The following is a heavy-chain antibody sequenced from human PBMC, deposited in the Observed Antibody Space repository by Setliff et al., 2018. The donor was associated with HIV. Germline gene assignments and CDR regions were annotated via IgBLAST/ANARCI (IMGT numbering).Heavy chain of an antibody. CDR2: INPENGDT. D-gene: IGHD3-22*01. Sequence: ASVKVSCKASGYIFRNHYIHWVRQAPGKGLEWMAMINPENGDTINAQKFQGRITLASDTSTSTAYLELSSLRSEDTAVYYCARVDYYDSSGYWHFDYWGQGQWSPSPQ. CDR3: ARVDYYDSSGYWHFDY. J-gene: IGHJ4*02. V-gene: IGHV1-46*01. CDR1: GYIFRNHY.